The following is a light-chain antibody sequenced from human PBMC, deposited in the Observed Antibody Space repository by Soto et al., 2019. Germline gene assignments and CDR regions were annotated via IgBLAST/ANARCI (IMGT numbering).Light chain of an antibody. V-gene: IGLV3-21*04. CDR1: NMGSKS. CDR3: QVWDSSSDHRGV. J-gene: IGLJ2*01. CDR2: YDS. Sequence: SYELTQPPSVSVAPGKTARITCGGNNMGSKSVHWYQQKPGQAPVLVIYYDSDRPSGIPERFSGSNAGNTATLTISRVEAGDEADYYGQVWDSSSDHRGVFGGGTKLAAL.